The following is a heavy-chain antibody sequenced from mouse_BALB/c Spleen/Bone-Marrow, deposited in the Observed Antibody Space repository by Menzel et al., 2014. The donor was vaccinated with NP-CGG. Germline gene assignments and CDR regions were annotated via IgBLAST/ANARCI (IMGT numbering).Heavy chain of an antibody. CDR3: ARHQRGSSFYYFDY. Sequence: EVQGVESGGGLVKLGGSLKLSCAASGFTFSSYYMSWVRQTPEKRLELVAAINSNGGLTYYPDTVKGRFTISRDNAKNTLYLQMSSLKSDDTALYYCARHQRGSSFYYFDYWGQGTTLTVSS. CDR2: INSNGGLT. D-gene: IGHD1-1*01. V-gene: IGHV5-6-2*01. CDR1: GFTFSSYY. J-gene: IGHJ2*01.